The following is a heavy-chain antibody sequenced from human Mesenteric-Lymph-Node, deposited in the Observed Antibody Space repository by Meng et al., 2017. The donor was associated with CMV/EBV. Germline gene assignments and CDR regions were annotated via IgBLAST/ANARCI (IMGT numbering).Heavy chain of an antibody. CDR2: ISFDGSNK. CDR1: GFTFSSYA. Sequence: GESLKISCAASGFTFSSYALHWVRQAPGKGLEWVAVISFDGSNKYYADSAKGRFTISRDNSKNTLYLQMNSLRTEDTAVYFCAKDLVAYTTIPRGGFDPWGQGTLVTVSS. D-gene: IGHD3-16*01. CDR3: AKDLVAYTTIPRGGFDP. J-gene: IGHJ5*02. V-gene: IGHV3-30*04.